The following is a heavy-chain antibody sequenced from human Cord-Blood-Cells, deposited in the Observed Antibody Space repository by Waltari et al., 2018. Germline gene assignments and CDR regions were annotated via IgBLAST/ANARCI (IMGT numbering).Heavy chain of an antibody. CDR3: ARAYPRDGQLLAY. CDR1: GFTFSSYG. V-gene: IGHV3-33*01. J-gene: IGHJ4*02. CDR2: IWYDGSNK. Sequence: QVQLVESGGGVVQPGRSLRLSCAASGFTFSSYGMHWVRQAPGKGLEWLAVIWYDGSNKYYADSVKGRFTISRDNSKNTLYLQMNSLRAEDTAVYYCARAYPRDGQLLAYWGQGTLVTVSS. D-gene: IGHD2-2*01.